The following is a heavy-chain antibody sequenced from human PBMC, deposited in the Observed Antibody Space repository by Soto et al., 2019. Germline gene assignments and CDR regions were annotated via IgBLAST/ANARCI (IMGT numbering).Heavy chain of an antibody. D-gene: IGHD1-26*01. CDR3: ARENTYYGGDMDV. J-gene: IGHJ6*02. CDR1: GFTFSSSN. CDR2: ISSTSTYI. V-gene: IGHV3-21*01. Sequence: EVQLVESGGGLVKPGGSLRLSCAASGFTFSSSNMHWVRQAPGKGLEWVSYISSTSTYIHYADSVKGRFTISRDNSKTSLYQQKNSLRAEDTDMYYCARENTYYGGDMDVWGQGTTVTVSS.